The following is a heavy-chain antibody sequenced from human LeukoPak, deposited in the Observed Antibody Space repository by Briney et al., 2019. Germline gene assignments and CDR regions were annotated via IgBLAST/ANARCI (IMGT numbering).Heavy chain of an antibody. CDR2: IYSGGST. Sequence: PGGSLRLSCAASGFTVSSNYMSWVRQAPGKGLEWVSVIYSGGSTYYADSVKGRFTISRDNSKNTLYLQMNSLRAEDTAVYYCAKDLRYYYDSSGYSPWGQGTLVTVSS. V-gene: IGHV3-66*02. CDR3: AKDLRYYYDSSGYSP. J-gene: IGHJ5*02. D-gene: IGHD3-22*01. CDR1: GFTVSSNY.